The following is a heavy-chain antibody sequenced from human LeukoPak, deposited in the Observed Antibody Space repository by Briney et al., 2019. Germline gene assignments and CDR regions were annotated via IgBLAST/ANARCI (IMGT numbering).Heavy chain of an antibody. Sequence: ASVKVSCKASGYTFTSYYMHWVRQAPGQGLEWMGIINPSGGSTSYAQKFQGRVTMTRDTSTSTVYMELSSLRSEDTAVYYCARDSSIPYYYDSRGYPRKLNWFDPWGQGTLVTVSS. CDR2: INPSGGST. J-gene: IGHJ5*02. CDR1: GYTFTSYY. D-gene: IGHD3-22*01. V-gene: IGHV1-46*01. CDR3: ARDSSIPYYYDSRGYPRKLNWFDP.